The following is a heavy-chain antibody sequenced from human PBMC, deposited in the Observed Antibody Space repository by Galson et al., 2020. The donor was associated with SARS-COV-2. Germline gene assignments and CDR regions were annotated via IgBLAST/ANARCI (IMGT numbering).Heavy chain of an antibody. V-gene: IGHV4-59*01. CDR1: GGSISSYY. Sequence: SETLSLPCTVPGGSISSYYWSWIRQPPGKGLEWIGYIYYSGSTNYNPSLKSRVTISVDTSKNQFSLKLSSVTAADTAVYYCARAAQTYCDVWSGDYNAAHFDYWGQGTLVTVSA. CDR3: ARAAQTYCDVWSGDYNAAHFDY. J-gene: IGHJ4*02. CDR2: IYYSGST. D-gene: IGHD3-3*01.